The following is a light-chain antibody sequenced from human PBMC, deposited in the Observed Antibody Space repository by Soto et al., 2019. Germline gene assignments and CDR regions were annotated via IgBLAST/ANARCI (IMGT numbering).Light chain of an antibody. Sequence: IVMTQSPVTMSVSPGERATLSCRASQSISTNLAWYQQKPGQAPRLLIYGASTRATGMPARFSGGGSGTEFTLTISSLQSEDFAVYYCQHYNNWPPWTFGQGTKVETK. CDR3: QHYNNWPPWT. J-gene: IGKJ1*01. V-gene: IGKV3-15*01. CDR1: QSISTN. CDR2: GAS.